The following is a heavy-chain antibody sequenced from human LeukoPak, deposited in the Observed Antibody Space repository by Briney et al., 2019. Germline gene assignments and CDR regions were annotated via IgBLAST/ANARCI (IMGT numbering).Heavy chain of an antibody. J-gene: IGHJ3*02. CDR3: ATSYSSGWYADAFDI. V-gene: IGHV3-21*01. Sequence: GGSLRLSCAASGFTFSSYSMNWVRQAPGKGLEWVSSLSSSSSYISYADSVKGRFTISRDNAKNSLYLQMNSLRAEDTAVYYCATSYSSGWYADAFDIWGQGTMVTVSS. D-gene: IGHD6-19*01. CDR2: LSSSSSYI. CDR1: GFTFSSYS.